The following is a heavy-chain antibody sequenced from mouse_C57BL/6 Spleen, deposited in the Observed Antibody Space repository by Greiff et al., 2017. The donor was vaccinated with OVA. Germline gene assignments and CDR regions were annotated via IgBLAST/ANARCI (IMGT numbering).Heavy chain of an antibody. V-gene: IGHV5-2*01. Sequence: EVHLVESGGGLVQPGESLKLSCESNEYEFPSHDMSWVRKTPEQRLELVAAINSDGGCTYYPDTMERRFIIARDNTKKTLYLQMSSLRSEDTALYYCARHEDGYYFAYWGQGTLVTVSA. J-gene: IGHJ3*01. D-gene: IGHD2-3*01. CDR3: ARHEDGYYFAY. CDR1: EYEFPSHD. CDR2: INSDGGCT.